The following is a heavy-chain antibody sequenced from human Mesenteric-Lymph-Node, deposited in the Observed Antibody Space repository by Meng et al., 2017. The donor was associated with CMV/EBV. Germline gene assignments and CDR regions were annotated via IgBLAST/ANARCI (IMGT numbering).Heavy chain of an antibody. V-gene: IGHV1-18*04. CDR2: ISGYNGNT. CDR1: GYTFTSYG. J-gene: IGHJ4*02. Sequence: SCKTSGYTFTSYGISWVRQAPGQGLEWMGWISGYNGNTYYAQKVQGRITMTTDTSTSTAYMELRSLKSDDAAVYYCASTYQLGRHFEYWGQGTLVTVSS. CDR3: ASTYQLGRHFEY. D-gene: IGHD7-27*01.